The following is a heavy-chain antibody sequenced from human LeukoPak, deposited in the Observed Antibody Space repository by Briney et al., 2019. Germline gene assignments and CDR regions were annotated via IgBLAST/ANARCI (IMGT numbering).Heavy chain of an antibody. J-gene: IGHJ4*02. Sequence: ASVKVSCKASGYTFTGYYMHWVRQAPGQGLELMGWINPNTGGTNYAQKFQGRVTMTRDTSISTAYMELSRLRSDDTAVYYCARGPYCSGGSCYFDYWGQGTLVTVSS. CDR2: INPNTGGT. CDR3: ARGPYCSGGSCYFDY. CDR1: GYTFTGYY. V-gene: IGHV1-2*02. D-gene: IGHD2-15*01.